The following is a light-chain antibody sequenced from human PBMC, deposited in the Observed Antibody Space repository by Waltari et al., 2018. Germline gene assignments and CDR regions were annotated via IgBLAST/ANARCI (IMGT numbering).Light chain of an antibody. Sequence: ETVLAQSPGTLSLSLGDSATLSCRASQTVLRDYLAWYQQNPGQAPRLLIYGASSRATGIPARFSGSGSGTDFTLTITRLEPEDFAVYYCQQYGSSPLTFGGGTKVDIK. J-gene: IGKJ4*01. CDR2: GAS. CDR1: QTVLRDY. V-gene: IGKV3-20*01. CDR3: QQYGSSPLT.